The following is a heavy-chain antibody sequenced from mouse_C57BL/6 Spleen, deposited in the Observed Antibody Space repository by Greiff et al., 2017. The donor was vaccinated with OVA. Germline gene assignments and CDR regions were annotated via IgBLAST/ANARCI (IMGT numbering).Heavy chain of an antibody. V-gene: IGHV3-6*01. Sequence: VQLKESGPGLVKPSQSLSLTCSVTGYSITSGYYWNWIRQFPGNKLEWMGYISYDGSNNYNPSLKNRISITRDTSKNQFFLKLNSVTTEDTATYYCARAYGSSYDYAMDYWGQGTSVTVSS. CDR2: ISYDGSN. J-gene: IGHJ4*01. CDR3: ARAYGSSYDYAMDY. CDR1: GYSITSGYY. D-gene: IGHD1-1*01.